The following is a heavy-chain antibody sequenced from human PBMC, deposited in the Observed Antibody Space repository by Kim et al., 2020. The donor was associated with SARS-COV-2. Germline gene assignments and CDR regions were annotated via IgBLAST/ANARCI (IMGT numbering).Heavy chain of an antibody. Sequence: GGSLRLSCSASGFTFSSYAMHWVRQAPGKGLEYVSAISSNGGSTYYADSVKGRFTISRDNSKNTLYLQMSSLRAEDTAVYYCVKDLYRIRSDYYGSGSYYNGDYWGQGTLVTVSS. V-gene: IGHV3-64D*06. D-gene: IGHD3-10*01. CDR3: VKDLYRIRSDYYGSGSYYNGDY. CDR1: GFTFSSYA. J-gene: IGHJ4*02. CDR2: ISSNGGST.